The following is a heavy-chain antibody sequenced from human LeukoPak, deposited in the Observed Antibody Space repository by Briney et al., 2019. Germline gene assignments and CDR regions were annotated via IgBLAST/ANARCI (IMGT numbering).Heavy chain of an antibody. V-gene: IGHV3-9*01. D-gene: IGHD6-19*01. Sequence: PGGSLRLSCVASGFSFDDFAMHWVRQVPGKGLEWVSGLTWNSGTFGYVDSVKGRFTISRDNAKNSLYLEMNDLRGEDTAFYYCARATASASSGVHLNWFDSWGQGTRVTVSS. J-gene: IGHJ5*02. CDR1: GFSFDDFA. CDR2: LTWNSGTF. CDR3: ARATASASSGVHLNWFDS.